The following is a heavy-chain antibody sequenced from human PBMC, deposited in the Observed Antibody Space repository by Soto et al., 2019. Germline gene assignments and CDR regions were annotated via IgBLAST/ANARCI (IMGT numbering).Heavy chain of an antibody. CDR3: AGLRFGSGSR. V-gene: IGHV3-66*01. J-gene: IGHJ4*02. CDR1: GFTVSSNY. D-gene: IGHD3-10*01. Sequence: EVPLVESGGGLVPPGGSLRLSCAASGFTVSSNYMNWVRQAPGRGLEWVSLLYSGGSSYYADSVKGRFTISGDISKNTVYLQMNSLRVDDTAVYYGAGLRFGSGSRWGQATLVTVSS. CDR2: LYSGGSS.